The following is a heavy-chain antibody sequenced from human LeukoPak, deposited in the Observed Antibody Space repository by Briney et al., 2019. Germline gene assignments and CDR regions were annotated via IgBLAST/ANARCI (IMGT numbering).Heavy chain of an antibody. J-gene: IGHJ6*03. CDR2: IYSGGST. Sequence: PGGSLRLSCAVSGFTVGSYAMSWVRQAPGKGLEWVSLIYSGGSTYYADSVKGRFTISRDNSKSTLYLQMNSLRAEDTAVYYCARDVKSGWTFHMDVWGKGTTVTISS. CDR1: GFTVGSYA. D-gene: IGHD6-19*01. V-gene: IGHV3-53*01. CDR3: ARDVKSGWTFHMDV.